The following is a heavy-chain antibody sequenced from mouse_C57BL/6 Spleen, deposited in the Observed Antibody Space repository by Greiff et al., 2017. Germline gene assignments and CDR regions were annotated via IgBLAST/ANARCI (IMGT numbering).Heavy chain of an antibody. CDR2: ISGGGGNT. CDR1: GFTFSSYT. Sequence: EVMLVESGGGLVKPGGSLKLSCAASGFTFSSYTMSWVRQTPEKRLEWVATISGGGGNTYYPDSVKGRFTISRDNAKNTLYLQMSSLRSEDTALYDCARPLYYDSSYDWYFDVWGTGTTVTVSS. D-gene: IGHD1-1*01. V-gene: IGHV5-9*01. CDR3: ARPLYYDSSYDWYFDV. J-gene: IGHJ1*03.